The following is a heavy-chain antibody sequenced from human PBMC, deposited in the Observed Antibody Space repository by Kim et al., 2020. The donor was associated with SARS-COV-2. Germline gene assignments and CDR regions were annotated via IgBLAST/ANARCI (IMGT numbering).Heavy chain of an antibody. CDR3: ARAWGSVGTVYYDFWSGPDY. Sequence: FTISRDNAKNTLYLQMNSLRAEDTAVYYCARAWGSVGTVYYDFWSGPDYWGQGTLVTVSS. J-gene: IGHJ4*02. V-gene: IGHV3-74*01. D-gene: IGHD3-3*01.